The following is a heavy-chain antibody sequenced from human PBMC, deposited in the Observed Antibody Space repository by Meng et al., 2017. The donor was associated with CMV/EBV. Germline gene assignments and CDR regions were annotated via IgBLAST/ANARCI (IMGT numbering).Heavy chain of an antibody. CDR2: IYYSGST. Sequence: GDSISSSSWWGWSRQPRGKGLEWIGYIYYSGSTYYNPSLKSRVTMSVDTSKNQFSLKLSSVTAVDTAVYYCARLGSSSSWVLGWFDPWGQGTLVTVSS. J-gene: IGHJ5*02. CDR3: ARLGSSSSWVLGWFDP. CDR1: GDSISSSSW. D-gene: IGHD6-6*01. V-gene: IGHV4-28*01.